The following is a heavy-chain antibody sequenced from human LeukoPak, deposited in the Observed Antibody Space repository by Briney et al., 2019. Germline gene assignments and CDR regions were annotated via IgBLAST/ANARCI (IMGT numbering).Heavy chain of an antibody. D-gene: IGHD3-10*01. Sequence: SQTLSLTFVISGDSVSINSVAWNWIRQSPSRGLEWLGRTFYRSKWYNDYAVSVKSRITINPDTSKNQFSLHLNSVTPEDTAVYYCVRVPPNYYYGMDVWGQGTTVTVSS. CDR3: VRVPPNYYYGMDV. J-gene: IGHJ6*02. V-gene: IGHV6-1*01. CDR2: TFYRSKWYN. CDR1: GDSVSINSVA.